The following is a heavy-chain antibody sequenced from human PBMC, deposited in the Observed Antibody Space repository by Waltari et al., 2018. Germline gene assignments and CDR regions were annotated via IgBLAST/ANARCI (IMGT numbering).Heavy chain of an antibody. J-gene: IGHJ4*02. Sequence: EVQLVESGGGLVKPGGSLRLSCAASGFTFSSYSMHWVRQAPGKGLEWVSSISSSSSYIYYADSVKGRFTISRDNAKNSLYLQMNSLRAEDTAVYYCAREIGIFGVVWGQGTLVTVSS. D-gene: IGHD3-3*01. V-gene: IGHV3-21*01. CDR3: AREIGIFGVV. CDR1: GFTFSSYS. CDR2: ISSSSSYI.